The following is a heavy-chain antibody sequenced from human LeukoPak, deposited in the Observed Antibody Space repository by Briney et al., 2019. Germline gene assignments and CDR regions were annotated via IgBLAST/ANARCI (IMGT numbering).Heavy chain of an antibody. CDR3: ATDLYCSSTSCPWDFDY. V-gene: IGHV1-24*01. J-gene: IGHJ4*02. CDR2: FDPEDGET. Sequence: ASVKVSCKVSGYTLTELSMHWVRQAPGKGLERMGGFDPEDGETIYAQKFQGRVTMTEDTSTDTAYMELSSLRSEDTAVYYCATDLYCSSTSCPWDFDYWGQGTLVTVSS. D-gene: IGHD2-2*01. CDR1: GYTLTELS.